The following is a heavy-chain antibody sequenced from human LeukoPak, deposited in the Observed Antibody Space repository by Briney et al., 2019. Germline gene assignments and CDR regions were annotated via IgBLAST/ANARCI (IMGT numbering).Heavy chain of an antibody. D-gene: IGHD3-10*01. CDR3: AKDSDYYGSRGMADY. Sequence: PGGSLRLSCAASGFTFSSYAMSWVRQAPGKGLEWVSAISGSGGSTYFADSVKGRFTISRANSKNTLYLQMNSLRAEDTAVYYCAKDSDYYGSRGMADYWGQGTLVTVSS. CDR1: GFTFSSYA. V-gene: IGHV3-23*01. CDR2: ISGSGGST. J-gene: IGHJ4*02.